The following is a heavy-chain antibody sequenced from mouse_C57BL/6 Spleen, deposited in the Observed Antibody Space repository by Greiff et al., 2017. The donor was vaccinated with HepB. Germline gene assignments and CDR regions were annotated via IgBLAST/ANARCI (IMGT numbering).Heavy chain of an antibody. J-gene: IGHJ2*01. CDR1: GYSITSGYY. CDR2: ISYDGSN. Sequence: VQLKESGPGLVKPSQSLSLTCSVTGYSITSGYYWNWIRQFPGNKLEWMGYISYDGSNNYNPSLKNRISITRDTSKNQFFLKLNSVTTEDTATYYCARGETDYFDYWGQGTTLTVSS. CDR3: ARGETDYFDY. V-gene: IGHV3-6*01.